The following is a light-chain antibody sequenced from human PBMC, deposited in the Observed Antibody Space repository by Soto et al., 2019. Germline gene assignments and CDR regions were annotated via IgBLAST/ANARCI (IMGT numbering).Light chain of an antibody. V-gene: IGKV1-39*01. CDR2: GAS. Sequence: PCSLSASVGDRVTITCRASQSISSYLNWYQQKPGTAPKLLIHGASTLQSGVPSRFSGSRSGTDYTLTIASLQPEDFATYYCQQLNGSPWTFGQGTKVDI. CDR3: QQLNGSPWT. J-gene: IGKJ1*01. CDR1: QSISSY.